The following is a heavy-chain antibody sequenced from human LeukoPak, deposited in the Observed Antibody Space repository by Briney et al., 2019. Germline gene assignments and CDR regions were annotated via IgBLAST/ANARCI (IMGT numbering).Heavy chain of an antibody. CDR2: ISAYNGNT. CDR1: GYTFTIYG. V-gene: IGHV1-18*01. CDR3: ARGYYYDSSGTPFDY. J-gene: IGHJ4*02. Sequence: ASVTVSFTASGYTFTIYGISWVRQAPGQGLEWMGWISAYNGNTNYAQKLQGRVTMTTDTSTSTAYMELRSLRSDDTAVYYCARGYYYDSSGTPFDYWGQGTLVTVSS. D-gene: IGHD3-22*01.